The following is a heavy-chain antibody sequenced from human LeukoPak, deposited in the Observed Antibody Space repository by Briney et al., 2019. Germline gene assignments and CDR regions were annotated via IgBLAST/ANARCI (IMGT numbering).Heavy chain of an antibody. CDR2: ISNSGSTV. CDR1: GFTFRDYY. CDR3: ALGTINKDYYFGMDV. V-gene: IGHV3-11*01. D-gene: IGHD2-8*01. Sequence: GGSLRLSCAASGFTFRDYYMTWLRQAPGKGLEWLSYISNSGSTVFYADSIKGRFTVSRDNAKRSLYLQIESLRDDDTAVYHCALGTINKDYYFGMDVWGQGTTVTVSS. J-gene: IGHJ6*02.